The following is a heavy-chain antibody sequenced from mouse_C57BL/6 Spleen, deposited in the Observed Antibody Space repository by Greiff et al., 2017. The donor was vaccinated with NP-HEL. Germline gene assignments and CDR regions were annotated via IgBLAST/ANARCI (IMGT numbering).Heavy chain of an antibody. D-gene: IGHD1-1*01. CDR3: ARLTTVVATEYFDV. V-gene: IGHV1-54*01. CDR2: INPGSGGT. J-gene: IGHJ1*03. CDR1: GYAFTNYL. Sequence: VKLMESGAELVRPGTSVKVSCKASGYAFTNYLIEWVKQRPGQGLEWIGVINPGSGGTNYNEKFKGKATLTADKSSSTAYMQLSSLTSEDSAVYFCARLTTVVATEYFDVWGTGTTVTVSS.